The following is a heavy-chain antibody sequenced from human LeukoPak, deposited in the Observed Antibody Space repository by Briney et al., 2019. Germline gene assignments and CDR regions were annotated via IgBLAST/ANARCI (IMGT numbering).Heavy chain of an antibody. D-gene: IGHD3-22*01. CDR2: MTSSRYI. CDR1: GFSLKTYN. J-gene: IGHJ3*01. Sequence: PGGSLRLSCAASGFSLKTYNMNWVRRAPGKGLEWVSSMTSSRYIYYADSVKGRFTISRDDANNLVFLQMHSLRAEDTAKYYCTRDQFFDYDNDDAFDVWGQGTKVIVSS. V-gene: IGHV3-21*04. CDR3: TRDQFFDYDNDDAFDV.